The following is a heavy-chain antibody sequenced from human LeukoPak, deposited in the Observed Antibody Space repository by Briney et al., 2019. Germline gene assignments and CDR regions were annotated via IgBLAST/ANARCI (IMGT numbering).Heavy chain of an antibody. D-gene: IGHD1-26*01. Sequence: SVKVSCKASGGTFSSYAISWVRQAPGQGLEWMGGIIPIFGTANYAQKFQGRVTITADESTSTAYMELSSLRSEDTAVYYCARVPLLGATIGWFDPWGQGTLVTVSS. CDR1: GGTFSSYA. CDR2: IIPIFGTA. J-gene: IGHJ5*02. CDR3: ARVPLLGATIGWFDP. V-gene: IGHV1-69*01.